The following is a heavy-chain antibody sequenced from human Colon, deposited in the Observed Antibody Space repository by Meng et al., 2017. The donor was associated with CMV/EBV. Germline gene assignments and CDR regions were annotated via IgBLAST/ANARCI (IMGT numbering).Heavy chain of an antibody. CDR2: INQSGST. J-gene: IGHJ4*02. CDR3: AREAGPFFGVIVYDS. Sequence: QVLVHDCGPGLLKTSATLSLTCGSSGGSLSGYYWTWIRQSPGKGLEWIGEINQSGSTNYNPSLKSRVTVSVDTSKNQFSLRVTSVTAADSALYYCAREAGPFFGVIVYDSWGQGTLVTVSS. CDR1: GGSLSGYY. V-gene: IGHV4-34*01. D-gene: IGHD3-3*01.